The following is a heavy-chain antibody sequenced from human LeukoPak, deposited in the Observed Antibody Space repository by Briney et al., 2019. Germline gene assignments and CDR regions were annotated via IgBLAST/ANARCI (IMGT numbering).Heavy chain of an antibody. CDR1: GFTFSSYW. V-gene: IGHV3-7*01. CDR3: ARSDRLGYCSGGSCYEHDY. CDR2: IKQDGSEK. J-gene: IGHJ4*02. Sequence: PGGSLRLSYAASGFTFSSYWMSWVRQAPGKGLEWVANIKQDGSEKYYVDSVKGRFTISRDNAKNSLYLQMNSLRAEDTAVYYCARSDRLGYCSGGSCYEHDYWGQGTLVTVSS. D-gene: IGHD2-15*01.